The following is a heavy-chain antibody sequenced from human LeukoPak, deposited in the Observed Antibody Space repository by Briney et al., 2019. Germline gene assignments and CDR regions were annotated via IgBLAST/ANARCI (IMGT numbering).Heavy chain of an antibody. CDR2: ISSSSSYI. Sequence: GGSLRLSCAASGFTFSSYSMNWVRQAPGKGLEWVSSISSSSSYIYYADSVKGRFTISRDNAKNSLYLQMNSLRAEDTAVYYCARERGSGLYWNDAWNYFDYWGQGTLVTVSS. CDR3: ARERGSGLYWNDAWNYFDY. J-gene: IGHJ4*02. CDR1: GFTFSSYS. V-gene: IGHV3-21*01. D-gene: IGHD1-1*01.